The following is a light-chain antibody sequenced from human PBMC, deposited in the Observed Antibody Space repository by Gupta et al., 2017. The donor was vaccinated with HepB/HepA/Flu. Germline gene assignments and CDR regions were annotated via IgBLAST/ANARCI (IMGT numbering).Light chain of an antibody. CDR2: ENN. J-gene: IGLJ2*01. Sequence: QSVLTQPPSVSAAPGQRVTISCSGSIPNIGNNNVAWYQQLPGTGPKLLMYENNKRPSGIPDRFSGSKSGTSATLDITGLQTGDEANYYCGTWDSSLSAGVFGGGTKLTVL. CDR3: GTWDSSLSAGV. V-gene: IGLV1-51*02. CDR1: IPNIGNNN.